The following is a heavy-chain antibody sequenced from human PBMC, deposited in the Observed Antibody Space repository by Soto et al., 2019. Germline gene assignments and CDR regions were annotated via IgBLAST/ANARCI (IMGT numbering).Heavy chain of an antibody. D-gene: IGHD5-18*01. Sequence: QLQLVQSGAEVKNPGASVRVSCKASGFTFSGFGITWVRQAPGQGLEWMGWITASSGNTRYAQDLQGRVTMTTDTSTSTAYMELWCLRSDDTAVYYCARTYSYGSYWYFDLWGRGTLVTVSS. V-gene: IGHV1-18*04. CDR2: ITASSGNT. CDR1: GFTFSGFG. J-gene: IGHJ2*01. CDR3: ARTYSYGSYWYFDL.